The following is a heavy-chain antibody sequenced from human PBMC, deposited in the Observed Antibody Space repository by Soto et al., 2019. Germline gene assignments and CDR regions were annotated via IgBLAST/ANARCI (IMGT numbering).Heavy chain of an antibody. V-gene: IGHV1-69*01. Sequence: QVQLVQSGAEVKKPGSSVRVSCKASGGTFSNYSINWVRQAPGQGLEWMGGIIPIFDTTRFAQKFQAGVTITADASTSTAYTQLSSLRSEDTAVYYCERDVVGGVLDTTSGVACFEPCGQGTLVTVSS. CDR3: ERDVVGGVLDTTSGVACFEP. D-gene: IGHD3-3*01. CDR1: GGTFSNYS. CDR2: IIPIFDTT. J-gene: IGHJ5*02.